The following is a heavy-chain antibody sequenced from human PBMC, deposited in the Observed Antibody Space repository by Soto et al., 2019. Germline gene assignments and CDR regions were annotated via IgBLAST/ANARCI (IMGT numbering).Heavy chain of an antibody. J-gene: IGHJ3*02. Sequence: SETLSLTCTVSGGSISSGDYYWSWIRQPPGKGLEWIGYIYYSGSTYYNPSLKSRVTISVDTSKNQFSLKLSSVTAADTAVYYCARDRPIVVVPRVEQRDAFDIWGQGTMVTV. D-gene: IGHD3-22*01. CDR1: GGSISSGDYY. CDR3: ARDRPIVVVPRVEQRDAFDI. CDR2: IYYSGST. V-gene: IGHV4-30-4*01.